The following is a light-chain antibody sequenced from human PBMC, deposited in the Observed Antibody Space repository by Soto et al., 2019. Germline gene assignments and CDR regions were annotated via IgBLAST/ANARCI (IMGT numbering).Light chain of an antibody. V-gene: IGLV2-14*01. CDR1: SSDVGAYNY. J-gene: IGLJ1*01. CDR3: TSYTRDTALV. CDR2: EVS. Sequence: QSALTQPASVSGSPGQSITISCTGTSSDVGAYNYVSWYLQYPGKAPKLIIYEVSNRPSGVSNRFSGSKSGSTASLTISGLQAEDEADYNCTSYTRDTALVFGTGTKVTVL.